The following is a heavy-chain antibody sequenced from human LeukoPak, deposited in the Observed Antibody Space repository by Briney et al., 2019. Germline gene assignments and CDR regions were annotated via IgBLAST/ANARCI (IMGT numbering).Heavy chain of an antibody. Sequence: SETLSLTCAVYGGSFSGYYWSWIRQPPGKGLEWIGYIYYSGSTNYNPSLKSRVTISVDTSKNQFSLKLSSVAAADTAVYYCARGNYDILTGYYSQFDYWGQGTLVTVSS. CDR3: ARGNYDILTGYYSQFDY. J-gene: IGHJ4*02. CDR1: GGSFSGYY. D-gene: IGHD3-9*01. CDR2: IYYSGST. V-gene: IGHV4-59*01.